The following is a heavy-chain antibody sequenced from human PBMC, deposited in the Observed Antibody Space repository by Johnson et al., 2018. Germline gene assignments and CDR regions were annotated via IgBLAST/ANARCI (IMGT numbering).Heavy chain of an antibody. J-gene: IGHJ4*02. Sequence: QVQLVQSGGGVGQPGRSLRLSCAASGFTFITYAMHWVRQAPGKGLEWVAVVSYDGSNKYYADSVQGRFTKTSDNFKNTVFLQMNGRRPENTVVYYCSRDRSRSQKTKLVGITNYLDHCGQGTLVNVSS. D-gene: IGHD1-26*01. CDR3: SRDRSRSQKTKLVGITNYLDH. CDR2: VSYDGSNK. CDR1: GFTFITYA. V-gene: IGHV3-30-3*01.